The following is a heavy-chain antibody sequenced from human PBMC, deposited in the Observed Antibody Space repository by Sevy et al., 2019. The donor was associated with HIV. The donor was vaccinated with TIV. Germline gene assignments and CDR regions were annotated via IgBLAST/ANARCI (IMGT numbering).Heavy chain of an antibody. V-gene: IGHV3-30-3*01. J-gene: IGHJ4*02. D-gene: IGHD3-22*01. CDR3: AREYDSSGYYYYFDY. CDR1: GFTFSSYA. Sequence: GGSLRLSCAASGFTFSSYAMHWVRQAPGKGLEWVAVISYDGSNKYYADSVKGRFTISRDNSKNTLYLQMNSLRAEDTAVYYRAREYDSSGYYYYFDYWGQGTLVTVSS. CDR2: ISYDGSNK.